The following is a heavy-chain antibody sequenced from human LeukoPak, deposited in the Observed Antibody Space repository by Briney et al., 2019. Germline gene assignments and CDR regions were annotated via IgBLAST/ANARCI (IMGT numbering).Heavy chain of an antibody. J-gene: IGHJ4*02. D-gene: IGHD6-19*01. CDR1: GFTFSSYG. Sequence: GGSLRLSCAASGFTFSSYGMHWVRQAPGKGLEWVAVISYDGSDEYYADSVKGRFTISRDDSKNTMYLQMNSLRVEDTAVYYCAKQRSGGSGWRMDYWGQGTLVTVSS. CDR3: AKQRSGGSGWRMDY. V-gene: IGHV3-30*18. CDR2: ISYDGSDE.